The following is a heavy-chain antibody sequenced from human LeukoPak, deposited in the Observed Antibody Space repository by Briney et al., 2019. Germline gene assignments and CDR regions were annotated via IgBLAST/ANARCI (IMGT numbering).Heavy chain of an antibody. CDR1: GFTFSSYA. V-gene: IGHV3-23*01. J-gene: IGHJ4*02. Sequence: PGGSLRLSCAASGFTFSSYAMTWVRQAPGKGLEWVSSIGTSGNTYYADSVKGRFAISKDNSKNTLYLQMNSLGTEDTAVYYCAPRGIAVAGPFDYWGQGTLVTVSS. CDR3: APRGIAVAGPFDY. D-gene: IGHD6-19*01. CDR2: IGTSGNT.